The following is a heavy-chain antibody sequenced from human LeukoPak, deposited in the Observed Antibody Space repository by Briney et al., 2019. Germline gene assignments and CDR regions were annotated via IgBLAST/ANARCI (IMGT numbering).Heavy chain of an antibody. Sequence: GGSLRLPCAASGFTFSSYSMNWVRQAPGKGLEWVSSISSSSSNIYYADSVKGRFTISRDNAKNSLYLQMNSLRAEDTAVYYCARDSMIVPPGGYYMDVWGKGTTVTISS. CDR2: ISSSSSNI. V-gene: IGHV3-21*01. CDR1: GFTFSSYS. J-gene: IGHJ6*03. CDR3: ARDSMIVPPGGYYMDV. D-gene: IGHD3-22*01.